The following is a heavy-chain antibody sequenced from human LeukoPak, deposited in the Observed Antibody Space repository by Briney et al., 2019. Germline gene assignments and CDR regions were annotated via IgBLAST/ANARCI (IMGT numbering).Heavy chain of an antibody. D-gene: IGHD2-21*02. CDR1: GFSFRNAW. J-gene: IGHJ3*02. CDR2: IKSKTDGGTT. CDR3: TTVWNCGGDCSDAFDI. V-gene: IGHV3-15*01. Sequence: GGSLRLSCAASGFSFRNAWMSWVRQAPGKGLEWVGRIKSKTDGGTTDYPAPVKGRFTISRDDSKNTLYLQMNSLKTEDTAVYYCTTVWNCGGDCSDAFDIWGQGTMVTVSS.